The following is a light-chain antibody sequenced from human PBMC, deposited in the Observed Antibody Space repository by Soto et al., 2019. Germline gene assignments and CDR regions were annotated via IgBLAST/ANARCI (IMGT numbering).Light chain of an antibody. Sequence: QSALTQPASVSGSPGQSITISCTGNSSDAGGYNYVSWYQQHPGKAPKLMIYEVSNRPSGVSNRFSGSKSGNTASLTISGLQAEDEADYYCSSYTSSSTLVFGTGTKLTVL. J-gene: IGLJ1*01. CDR1: SSDAGGYNY. CDR2: EVS. V-gene: IGLV2-14*01. CDR3: SSYTSSSTLV.